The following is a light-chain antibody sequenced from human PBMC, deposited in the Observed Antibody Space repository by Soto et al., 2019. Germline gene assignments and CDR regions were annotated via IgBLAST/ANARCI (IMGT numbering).Light chain of an antibody. CDR2: GAA. J-gene: IGKJ4*01. CDR1: QSVSSN. Sequence: EIVMTQSPASLSLSPGERATLACRATQSVSSNLAWYQQKPGQAPRLLIYGAATRATGIPARFSGSGSGTDFALTISTLHPEDFAVYYCQQYNNWPPLTFGGGTNVDIK. CDR3: QQYNNWPPLT. V-gene: IGKV3-15*01.